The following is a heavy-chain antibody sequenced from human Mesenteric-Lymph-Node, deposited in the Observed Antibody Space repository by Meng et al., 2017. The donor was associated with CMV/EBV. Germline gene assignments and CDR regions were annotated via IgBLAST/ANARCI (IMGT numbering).Heavy chain of an antibody. J-gene: IGHJ4*02. V-gene: IGHV2-70*20. D-gene: IGHD3-3*01. Sequence: SGPTLVKPTQTLTLTCTFSGFSLSTSGMCVSWVRQPPGKALEWLALIDWDDDKYYSTSLKTRLTISKDTSKNQVVLTMTNMDPVDTATYYCARIRLVLRFLEWLLFLPRSLPSAPQYDYWGQGTLVTVSS. CDR2: IDWDDDK. CDR1: GFSLSTSGMC. CDR3: ARIRLVLRFLEWLLFLPRSLPSAPQYDY.